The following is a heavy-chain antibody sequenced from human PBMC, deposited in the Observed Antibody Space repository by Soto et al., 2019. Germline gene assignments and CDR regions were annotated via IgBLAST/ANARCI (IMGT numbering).Heavy chain of an antibody. Sequence: QEQLVQSGAEVKKPGASVKVSCKASGYTFNSYDINWVREATGQGLEWMGWMNPNTGNTDYAQKFHGRVTMTRNTSISTAYMELTSLRSEDTAVYYCSRSNAWQTPYLHHGMDVWGQGTTVTVSS. CDR3: SRSNAWQTPYLHHGMDV. V-gene: IGHV1-8*02. CDR1: GYTFNSYD. D-gene: IGHD2-2*01. CDR2: MNPNTGNT. J-gene: IGHJ6*02.